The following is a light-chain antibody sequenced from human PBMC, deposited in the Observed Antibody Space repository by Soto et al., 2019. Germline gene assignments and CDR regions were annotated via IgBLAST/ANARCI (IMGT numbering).Light chain of an antibody. CDR2: DAS. CDR1: QSVGSY. CDR3: QQRFNWPPLT. Sequence: EIVLTQSPGTLSLSPGEIATLSCRASQSVGSYLAWYQQKPGQAPRLLIYDASNRATGIPARFSGSGSGTDFTLTISSLEPEDFAVYYCQQRFNWPPLTFGGGTKVEI. J-gene: IGKJ4*01. V-gene: IGKV3-11*01.